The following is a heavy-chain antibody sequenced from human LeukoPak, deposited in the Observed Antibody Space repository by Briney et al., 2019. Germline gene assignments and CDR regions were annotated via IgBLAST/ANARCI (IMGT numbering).Heavy chain of an antibody. CDR2: ISISGVTI. CDR3: ARVSLGEWGSGSYYNDFDY. D-gene: IGHD3-10*01. Sequence: GGSLRLSCAASGFTFSSYEMNWVRQAPGKGLEGVSYISISGVTIHYADSVKGRFTISRDNAKNSLYLQMNSLRAEDTAVYYCARVSLGEWGSGSYYNDFDYWGQGTLVTVSS. V-gene: IGHV3-48*03. CDR1: GFTFSSYE. J-gene: IGHJ4*02.